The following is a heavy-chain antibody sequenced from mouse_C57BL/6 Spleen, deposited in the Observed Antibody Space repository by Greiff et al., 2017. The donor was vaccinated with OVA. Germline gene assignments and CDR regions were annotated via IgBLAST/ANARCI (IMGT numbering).Heavy chain of an antibody. D-gene: IGHD1-1*01. Sequence: EVHLVESGEGLVKPGGSLKLSCAASGFTFSSYAMSWVRQTPEKRLEWVAYISSGGDYTYYADTVKGRVPISRDNARTTLYLQMSSLKSEDTAMYYCTRDGGTVVAHWYFDVWGTGTTVTVSS. CDR3: TRDGGTVVAHWYFDV. CDR2: ISSGGDYT. J-gene: IGHJ1*03. CDR1: GFTFSSYA. V-gene: IGHV5-9-1*02.